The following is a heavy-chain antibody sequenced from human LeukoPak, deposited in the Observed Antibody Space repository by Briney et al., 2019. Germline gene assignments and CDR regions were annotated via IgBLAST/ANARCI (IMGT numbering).Heavy chain of an antibody. CDR2: IYYSGTA. CDR3: LVSSGWRLNN. CDR1: GGSISSGDYY. D-gene: IGHD6-19*01. J-gene: IGHJ4*02. Sequence: PSETLSLTCTVSGGSISSGDYYWSWIRQPPGKGLEWIGYIYYSGTAYYNPSLKSRLTISVDTSKNQFSLKLSSVTAADTAVYYCLVSSGWRLNNWGQGTLVTVSS. V-gene: IGHV4-30-4*08.